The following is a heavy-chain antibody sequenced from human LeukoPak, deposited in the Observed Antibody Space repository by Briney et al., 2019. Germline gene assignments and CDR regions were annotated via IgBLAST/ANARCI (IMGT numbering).Heavy chain of an antibody. CDR2: ISRSGCTK. CDR1: VFTFSDYN. J-gene: IGHJ6*03. D-gene: IGHD2-15*01. Sequence: GGSLRLSCTPSVFTFSDYNERWLRQAPGEALEWVSSISRSGCTKYYADSGRGRFTISRDNDKGSLFLQMRSLRAEDTAVYYCARVLRYCSGGNCYSGGLGYMDVWGKGTTVTISS. CDR3: ARVLRYCSGGNCYSGGLGYMDV. V-gene: IGHV3-11*01.